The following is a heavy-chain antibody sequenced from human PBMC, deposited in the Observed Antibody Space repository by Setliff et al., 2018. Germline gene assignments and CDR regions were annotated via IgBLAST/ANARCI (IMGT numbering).Heavy chain of an antibody. CDR1: GGTFSSYG. CDR3: ARERGDIVTTTSYYYYLDV. D-gene: IGHD5-12*01. CDR2: TIPMFGST. Sequence: SVKVSCKASGGTFSSYGISWVRQAPGQGLEWMGGTIPMFGSTKYAQKFQERVTIIKDESTSTAYMEVSSLRTEDTAVYYCARERGDIVTTTSYYYYLDVWGKGTTVTVSS. J-gene: IGHJ6*03. V-gene: IGHV1-69*05.